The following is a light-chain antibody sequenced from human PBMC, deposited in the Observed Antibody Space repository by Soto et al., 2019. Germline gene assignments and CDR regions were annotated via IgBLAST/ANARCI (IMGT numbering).Light chain of an antibody. J-gene: IGKJ1*01. V-gene: IGKV1-6*01. CDR3: LQDYNYPRT. Sequence: AIQMTQSPSSLSASVGARVTITCRASQGIRNDLGWYQQKPGKAPKLLIYAASSLQSGVPSRFSGSGSGTDFTLTISSLQPEDFEAYYCLQDYNYPRTFGQGTKVEIK. CDR2: AAS. CDR1: QGIRND.